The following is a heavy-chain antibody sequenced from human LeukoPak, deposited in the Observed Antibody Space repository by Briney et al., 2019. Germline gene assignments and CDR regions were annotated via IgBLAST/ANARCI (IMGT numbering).Heavy chain of an antibody. D-gene: IGHD3-16*02. CDR1: GYTFTGYY. J-gene: IGHJ4*02. CDR3: ARDVYDYVWGSYPAPDY. Sequence: GASVKVSCKASGYTFTGYYMHWVRQAPGQGLEWMAQINPNSGGANYAQKFQGRVTMTRDTSISTAYMELSRLRSDDTAVYYCARDVYDYVWGSYPAPDYWGQGTLVTVSS. V-gene: IGHV1-2*06. CDR2: INPNSGGA.